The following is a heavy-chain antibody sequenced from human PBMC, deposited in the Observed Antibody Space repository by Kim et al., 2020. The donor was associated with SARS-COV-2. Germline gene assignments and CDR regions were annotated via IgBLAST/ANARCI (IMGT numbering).Heavy chain of an antibody. CDR1: GYTFTGYY. V-gene: IGHV1-2*06. Sequence: ASVKVSCKASGYTFTGYYMHWVRQAPGQGLEWMGRINPNSGGTNYAQKFQGRVTMTRDTSISTAYMELSRLRSDDTAVYYCARELAYSSSRNYYFDYWGQGTLVTVSS. J-gene: IGHJ4*02. CDR2: INPNSGGT. CDR3: ARELAYSSSRNYYFDY. D-gene: IGHD6-6*01.